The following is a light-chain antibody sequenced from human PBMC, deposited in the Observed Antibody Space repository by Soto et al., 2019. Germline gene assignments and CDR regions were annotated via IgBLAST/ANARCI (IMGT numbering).Light chain of an antibody. Sequence: EIVLTQSPATLSLSPGERATLSCSASQTVSSSLAWYQQKPGQAPRLLIYEVSNRATGIPARFSGSGSGADFTLTISSLEPGDFALYYCQHHINWPPTFGGGTKV. J-gene: IGKJ4*01. CDR2: EVS. V-gene: IGKV3-11*01. CDR3: QHHINWPPT. CDR1: QTVSSS.